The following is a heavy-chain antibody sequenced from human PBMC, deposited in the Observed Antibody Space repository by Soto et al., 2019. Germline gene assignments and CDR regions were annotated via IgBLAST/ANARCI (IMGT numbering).Heavy chain of an antibody. CDR3: AGFSSGTYLFDL. D-gene: IGHD1-26*01. V-gene: IGHV4-59*01. CDR2: IYGTGTT. CDR1: DGSISSYY. Sequence: SETLCLTCTVSDGSISSYYWSWIRQPPGKGLEWIGYIYGTGTTNYSPSLTNRVTISVDMSKNQFSLRLSSVTAADTAVYYCAGFSSGTYLFDLWGQGTPVTVSS. J-gene: IGHJ5*02.